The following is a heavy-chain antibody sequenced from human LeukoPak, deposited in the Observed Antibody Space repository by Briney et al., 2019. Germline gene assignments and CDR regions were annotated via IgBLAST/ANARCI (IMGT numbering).Heavy chain of an antibody. J-gene: IGHJ4*02. CDR3: ARLFPSAVVITGHYYFDY. CDR1: GYSFTSYW. V-gene: IGHV5-51*01. CDR2: IYPGDSDT. Sequence: PGESLKISCKGSGYSFTSYWIGWVRQMPGKGLEWMGIIYPGDSDTRYSPSFQGQVTISADKSISTAYLQWSSLKASDTAMYYCARLFPSAVVITGHYYFDYWGQGTLVTVPS. D-gene: IGHD3-22*01.